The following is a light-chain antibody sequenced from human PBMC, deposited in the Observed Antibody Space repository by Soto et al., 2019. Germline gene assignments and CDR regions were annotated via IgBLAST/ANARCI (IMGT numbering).Light chain of an antibody. J-gene: IGLJ1*01. V-gene: IGLV2-14*01. CDR1: SSDVGGYNY. CDR3: SSYTSISLYV. Sequence: HSALTQPASVSGSPGQSITISCTGTSSDVGGYNYVSWYQQHPGKAPKLMIYDVSNRPSGVSNRFSGSKSGNTASLTISGLQAEDEADYYCSSYTSISLYVFGTGTKLTVL. CDR2: DVS.